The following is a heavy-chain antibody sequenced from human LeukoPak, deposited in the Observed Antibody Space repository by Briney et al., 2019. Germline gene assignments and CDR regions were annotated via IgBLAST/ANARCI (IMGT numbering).Heavy chain of an antibody. J-gene: IGHJ4*02. CDR3: ATAGLTVGNYELFDS. V-gene: IGHV3-48*04. D-gene: IGHD4-11*01. CDR2: ISTSSSPI. CDR1: GFTFNNYK. Sequence: GGSLRLSCAASGFTFNNYKMNWVRRAPGKGLEWVSYISTSSSPIYYADSVKGRFTISRDNAKNSLYLQMNSLRVEDTAVYYCATAGLTVGNYELFDSWGQGTLVTVSS.